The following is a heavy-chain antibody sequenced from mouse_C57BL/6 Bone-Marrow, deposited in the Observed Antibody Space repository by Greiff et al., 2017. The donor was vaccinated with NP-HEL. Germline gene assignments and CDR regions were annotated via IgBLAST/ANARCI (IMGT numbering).Heavy chain of an antibody. CDR1: GYSFTSYY. J-gene: IGHJ2*01. V-gene: IGHV1-66*01. CDR2: IYPGSGNT. Sequence: VKLVESGPELVKPGASVKISCKASGYSFTSYYIHWVKQRPGQGLEWIGWIYPGSGNTKYNEKFKGKATLTADTSSSTAYMQLSSLTSEDCGVYYWAREGDYDGGGYYFDYWGQGTTLTVSS. CDR3: AREGDYDGGGYYFDY. D-gene: IGHD2-4*01.